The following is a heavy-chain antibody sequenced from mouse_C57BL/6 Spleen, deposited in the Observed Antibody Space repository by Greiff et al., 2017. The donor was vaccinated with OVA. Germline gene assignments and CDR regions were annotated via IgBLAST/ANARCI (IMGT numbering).Heavy chain of an antibody. CDR2: IYPRSGNT. J-gene: IGHJ2*01. Sequence: VQLQQSGAELARPGASVKLSCKASGYTFTSYGISWVKQRTGQGLEWIGEIYPRSGNTYYNEKFKGKATLTADKSSSTAYMELRSLTSEDSAVYFCASCELDYWGQGTTLTVSS. V-gene: IGHV1-81*01. CDR1: GYTFTSYG. CDR3: ASCELDY.